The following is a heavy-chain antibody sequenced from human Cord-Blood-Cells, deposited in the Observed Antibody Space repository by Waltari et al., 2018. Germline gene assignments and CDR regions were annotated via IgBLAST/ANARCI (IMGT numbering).Heavy chain of an antibody. CDR3: ARLSERIAAAGTAFDI. V-gene: IGHV1-69*01. J-gene: IGHJ3*02. D-gene: IGHD6-13*01. Sequence: QVQLVQSGAEVKKPGSSVKVSCKASGGTFRSYAISWVRQAPGQGLDGMGGIIPIFGTANYAQKFQGRVTITADESTSTAYMELSSLRSEDTAVYYCARLSERIAAAGTAFDIWGQGTMVTVSS. CDR2: IIPIFGTA. CDR1: GGTFRSYA.